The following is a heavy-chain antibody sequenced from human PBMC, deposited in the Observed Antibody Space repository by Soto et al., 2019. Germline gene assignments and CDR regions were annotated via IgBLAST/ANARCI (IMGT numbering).Heavy chain of an antibody. V-gene: IGHV1-18*01. Sequence: QVHLVQSGAEVKKPGASVKVSCKASGYTFTSYGITWVRQAPGQGLEWMGWISAHNGNTDYAQKLQGRVIVTRDTSTGTADMELRSLRSDDTAVYYCARGRYGDYGGQGALVTVSS. CDR1: GYTFTSYG. CDR3: ARGRYGDY. J-gene: IGHJ4*02. CDR2: ISAHNGNT. D-gene: IGHD1-1*01.